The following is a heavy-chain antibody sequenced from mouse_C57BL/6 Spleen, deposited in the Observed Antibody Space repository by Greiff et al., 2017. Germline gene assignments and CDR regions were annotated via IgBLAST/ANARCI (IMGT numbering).Heavy chain of an antibody. J-gene: IGHJ2*01. Sequence: QVQLKQPGAELVKPGASVKVSCKASGYTFTSYWMHWVKQRPGQGLEWIGRIHPSDSDTNYNQKFKGKATLTVDKSSSTAYMQLSSLTSEDSAVYYCAKIGGLGRRGYFDYWGQGTTLTVSS. CDR2: IHPSDSDT. CDR3: AKIGGLGRRGYFDY. V-gene: IGHV1-74*01. D-gene: IGHD4-1*01. CDR1: GYTFTSYW.